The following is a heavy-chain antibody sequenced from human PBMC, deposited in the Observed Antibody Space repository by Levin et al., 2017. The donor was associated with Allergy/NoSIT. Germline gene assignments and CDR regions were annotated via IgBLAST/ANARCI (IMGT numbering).Heavy chain of an antibody. CDR2: IKKDGSDK. D-gene: IGHD6-19*01. CDR3: TRDLTYGWGEPDS. J-gene: IGHJ4*02. CDR1: GFTFSTYW. V-gene: IGHV3-7*03. Sequence: PGGSLRLSCEASGFTFSTYWMTWVRQAPGKGLERVASIKKDGSDKYYVDSVKGRFSISRDNARNSLYLQMNSLRAEDTAIYYCTRDLTYGWGEPDSWGRGILVTVSS.